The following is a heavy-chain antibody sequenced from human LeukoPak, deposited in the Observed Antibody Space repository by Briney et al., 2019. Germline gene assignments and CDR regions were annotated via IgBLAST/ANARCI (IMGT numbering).Heavy chain of an antibody. CDR3: AKAFEQWLEYYFDY. D-gene: IGHD6-19*01. CDR2: IYSGGST. J-gene: IGHJ4*02. Sequence: PGGSLRLSCAASGFTVSSNYMSWVRQAPGKGLEWVSVIYSGGSTYYADSVKGRFTISRDNSKNTLYLQMNSLRAEDTAVYYCAKAFEQWLEYYFDYCGQGTLVTVSS. CDR1: GFTVSSNY. V-gene: IGHV3-66*01.